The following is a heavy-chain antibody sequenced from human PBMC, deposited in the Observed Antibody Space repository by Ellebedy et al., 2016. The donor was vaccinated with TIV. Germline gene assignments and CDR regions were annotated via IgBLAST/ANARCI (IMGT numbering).Heavy chain of an antibody. D-gene: IGHD2-2*01. J-gene: IGHJ4*02. CDR3: ARDVPADAAARLDY. CDR1: GYPFPNYG. Sequence: AASVTVSCKASGYPFPNYGVSWVRQAPGQGLEWVGWISAYNGNTKYGQKFQGRISLTTDTSMGTAYMELRSLRSDDTGVYFCARDVPADAAARLDYWGQGTRVTVSS. CDR2: ISAYNGNT. V-gene: IGHV1-18*04.